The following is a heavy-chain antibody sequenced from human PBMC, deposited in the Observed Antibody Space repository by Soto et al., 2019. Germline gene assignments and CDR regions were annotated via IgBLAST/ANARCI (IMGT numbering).Heavy chain of an antibody. Sequence: GASVKVSCKASGYTFTSYGISWVRQAPGQGLEWMGWISAYNGNTNYAQKLQGRVTMTTDTSTSTAYMDLRSLRSDDTAVYYCARGYYDSSGYYPGELWFVGSFDYWGQGTLVTVSS. CDR1: GYTFTSYG. V-gene: IGHV1-18*01. D-gene: IGHD3-22*01. CDR2: ISAYNGNT. CDR3: ARGYYDSSGYYPGELWFVGSFDY. J-gene: IGHJ4*02.